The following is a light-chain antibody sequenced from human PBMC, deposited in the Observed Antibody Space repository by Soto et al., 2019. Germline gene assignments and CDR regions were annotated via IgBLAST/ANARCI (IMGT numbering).Light chain of an antibody. CDR2: GAS. Sequence: ETVMTHSPATLSVSPGEGATLSCRASQTINNNLAWYQQKPGQAPRLLIYGASRRATGVPARFSGSGSGTEFTLTISSLQSEDFAVYYCQHYNNGPRFGQATNVDIK. CDR1: QTINNN. CDR3: QHYNNGPR. J-gene: IGKJ1*01. V-gene: IGKV3-15*01.